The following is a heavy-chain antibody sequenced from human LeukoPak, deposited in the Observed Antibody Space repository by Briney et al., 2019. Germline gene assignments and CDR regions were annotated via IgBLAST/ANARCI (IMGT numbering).Heavy chain of an antibody. J-gene: IGHJ4*02. D-gene: IGHD3-10*01. Sequence: ASVKVSCKASGGTFSSYAISWVRQAPGQGLEWMGGIIPIFGTANYAQKFQGRVTITADKSTSTAYMELSSLRSEDTAVYYCASVLLYGSGSYPEWGQGTLVTVSS. CDR3: ASVLLYGSGSYPE. V-gene: IGHV1-69*06. CDR2: IIPIFGTA. CDR1: GGTFSSYA.